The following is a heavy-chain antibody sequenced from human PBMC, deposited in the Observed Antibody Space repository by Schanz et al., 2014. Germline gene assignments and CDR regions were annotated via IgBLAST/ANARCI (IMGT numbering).Heavy chain of an antibody. V-gene: IGHV3-21*04. CDR3: AKEPRHGDYDYYFDY. Sequence: EVQLLDSGGGLVQPGGSLRLSCAASGFTFSSYAMTWVRQAPGKGLEWVSSISSSGSYIYYAVSVKGRFSISRDNAKNSLLLQMNSLRAGDTAVYYCAKEPRHGDYDYYFDYWGQGTLVTVSS. CDR1: GFTFSSYA. J-gene: IGHJ4*02. D-gene: IGHD3-22*01. CDR2: ISSSGSYI.